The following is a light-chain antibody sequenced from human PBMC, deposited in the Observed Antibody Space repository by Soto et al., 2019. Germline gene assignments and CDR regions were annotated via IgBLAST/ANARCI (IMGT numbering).Light chain of an antibody. V-gene: IGKV3-15*01. CDR3: QQDNNWPYT. Sequence: EIVMTQSPVTLSVSPGERVALSCRASQSVGSNFAWYQQRPGQAPRVLIYGTSTRATGVPARFSGSGSGTDFTITISSLQSEDFAVYYCQQDNNWPYTFGQGTRLEIK. CDR2: GTS. J-gene: IGKJ2*01. CDR1: QSVGSN.